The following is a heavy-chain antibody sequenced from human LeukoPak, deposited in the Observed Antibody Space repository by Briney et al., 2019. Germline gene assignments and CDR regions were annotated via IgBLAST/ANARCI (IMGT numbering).Heavy chain of an antibody. CDR2: IYYIGGP. CDR3: AEDGIRYFDWLLSDLLWFDP. CDR1: GGSISSYY. V-gene: IGHV4-59*12. J-gene: IGHJ5*02. Sequence: SETLSLTCTDPGGSISSYYCSSIRQPPVKGLEWIGYIYYIGGPNYNPSLKSRVTISVDTSKNQFSLKLSSVTAADTALFFQAEDGIRYFDWLLSDLLWFDPWGQGTLVTVSS. D-gene: IGHD3-9*01.